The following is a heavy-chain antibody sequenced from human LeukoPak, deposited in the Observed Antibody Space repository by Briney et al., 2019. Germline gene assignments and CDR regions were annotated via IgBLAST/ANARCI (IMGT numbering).Heavy chain of an antibody. J-gene: IGHJ6*03. V-gene: IGHV3-21*01. CDR3: ARVSDYCSSTSCHMDV. CDR2: ISSSSSYI. Sequence: GGSLRPSCAASGFTFSSYSMNWVRQAPGKGLEWVSSISSSSSYIYYADSVKGRFTISRDNAKNSLYLQMNSLRAEDTAVYYCARVSDYCSSTSCHMDVWGKGTTVTVSS. D-gene: IGHD2-2*01. CDR1: GFTFSSYS.